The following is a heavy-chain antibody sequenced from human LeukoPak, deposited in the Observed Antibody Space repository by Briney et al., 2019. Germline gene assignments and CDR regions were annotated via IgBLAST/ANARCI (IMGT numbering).Heavy chain of an antibody. Sequence: ASVKVSCKASGGTFSSYAISWVRQAPGQGPEWMGGIIPIFGTANYAQKFQGRVTITADESTSTAYMELSSLRSEDTAVYYCARVGGYGSGSYFDYWGQGTLVTVSS. CDR1: GGTFSSYA. J-gene: IGHJ4*02. CDR2: IIPIFGTA. D-gene: IGHD3-10*01. V-gene: IGHV1-69*13. CDR3: ARVGGYGSGSYFDY.